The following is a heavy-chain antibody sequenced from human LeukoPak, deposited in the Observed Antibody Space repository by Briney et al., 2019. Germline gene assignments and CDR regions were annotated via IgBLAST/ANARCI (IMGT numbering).Heavy chain of an antibody. D-gene: IGHD3-3*01. CDR3: ARDYVTMAPDY. J-gene: IGHJ4*02. CDR1: GFTFLTYA. CDR2: IGPGPSHT. Sequence: GGSLGFSCAASGFTFLTYAMNWVRQPPGKGLEWLSYIGPGPSHTYYADSVRGRFVISRDDAKSSLFLQMSSLRAEDTAVYYCARDYVTMAPDYGGLGTLVTVSS. V-gene: IGHV3-21*06.